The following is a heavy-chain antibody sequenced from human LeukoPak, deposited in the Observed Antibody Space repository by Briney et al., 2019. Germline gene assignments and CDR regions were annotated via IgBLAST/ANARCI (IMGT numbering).Heavy chain of an antibody. V-gene: IGHV3-23*01. CDR1: GFTFSSYA. J-gene: IGHJ4*02. Sequence: GGSLRLSCAASGFTFSSYAMSWVRQTPGKGLEWVSAISANGGSTYYAGSVKGRFTISRDNSKNTLYLQMNSLRAEDTAVYYCAKVRRGLGELLCPDYWGQGTLVTVSS. CDR3: AKVRRGLGELLCPDY. D-gene: IGHD3-10*01. CDR2: ISANGGST.